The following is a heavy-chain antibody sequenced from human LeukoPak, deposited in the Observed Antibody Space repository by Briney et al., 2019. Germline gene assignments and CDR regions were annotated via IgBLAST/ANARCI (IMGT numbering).Heavy chain of an antibody. D-gene: IGHD2-15*01. CDR1: GFTFSSYE. V-gene: IGHV3-48*03. CDR2: ISSSGSTI. CDR3: ARDRGRSTFDP. J-gene: IGHJ5*02. Sequence: GGSLRLSCAASGFTFSSYEMNWVRQAPGKGLEWVSYISSSGSTIYYADSVKGRFTISRDNAKNSLYLQMNSLRAEDTAVYYCARDRGRSTFDPWGQGTLVTVSS.